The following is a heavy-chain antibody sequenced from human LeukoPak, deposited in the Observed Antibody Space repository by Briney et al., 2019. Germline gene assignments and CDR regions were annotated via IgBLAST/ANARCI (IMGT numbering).Heavy chain of an antibody. J-gene: IGHJ4*02. Sequence: PSETLSLTCAVYGGSFSGYYWSWIRQPPGKGLEWIGEINHSGSTNYNPSLKSRVTISVDTSKNQFSLKLSSVTAADTAVYYCARLPQSRGYYYGSGSDFWGQGTLVTVSS. D-gene: IGHD3-10*01. CDR2: INHSGST. V-gene: IGHV4-34*01. CDR1: GGSFSGYY. CDR3: ARLPQSRGYYYGSGSDF.